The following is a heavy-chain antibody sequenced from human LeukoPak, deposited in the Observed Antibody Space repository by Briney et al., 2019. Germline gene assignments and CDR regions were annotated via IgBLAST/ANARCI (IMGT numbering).Heavy chain of an antibody. CDR1: GGSFSGYY. V-gene: IGHV4-34*01. Sequence: SETLSLTCAVYGGSFSGYYWSWIRQPPGKGLEWIGEINHGGSTNYNPSLKSRVTISVDTSKNQFSLKLSSVTAADTAVYYCARDFCSGGSCYKADARDYFDYWGQGTLVTVSS. J-gene: IGHJ4*02. CDR3: ARDFCSGGSCYKADARDYFDY. D-gene: IGHD2-15*01. CDR2: INHGGST.